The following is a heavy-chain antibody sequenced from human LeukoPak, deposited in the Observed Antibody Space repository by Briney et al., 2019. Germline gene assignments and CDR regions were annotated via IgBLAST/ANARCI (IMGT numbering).Heavy chain of an antibody. J-gene: IGHJ3*02. CDR1: GFTFSSYS. Sequence: PGGSLRLSCAAYGFTFSSYSMNWVRQAPGKGLEWVSSISSSSSYIYYADSVKGRFTISRDNAKNSLYLQMNSLRAEDTAVYYCARDQPPGIAVAGTDAFDIWGQGTMVTVSS. D-gene: IGHD6-19*01. V-gene: IGHV3-21*01. CDR2: ISSSSSYI. CDR3: ARDQPPGIAVAGTDAFDI.